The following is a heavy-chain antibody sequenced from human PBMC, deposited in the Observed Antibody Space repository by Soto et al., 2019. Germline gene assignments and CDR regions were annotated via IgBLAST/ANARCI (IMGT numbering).Heavy chain of an antibody. D-gene: IGHD3-10*01. CDR3: ARERVSWFGDLLPLGLDV. CDR1: GYSINSSHS. Sequence: SETLSLTCSISGYSINSSHSWTWVRQPPGKGLEWIGEAHHGGTNSNPSLKTRVTILLDKSKNQFSLKLNSVTAADTAIYYCARERVSWFGDLLPLGLDVWGQGTMVTVSS. J-gene: IGHJ6*02. CDR2: AHHGGT. V-gene: IGHV4-4*02.